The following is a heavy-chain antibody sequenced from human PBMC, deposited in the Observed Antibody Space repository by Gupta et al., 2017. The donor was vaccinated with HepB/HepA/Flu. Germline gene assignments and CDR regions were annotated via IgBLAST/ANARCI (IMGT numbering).Heavy chain of an antibody. CDR2: ISGTDTDK. J-gene: IGHJ5*02. Sequence: EVQLVESGVGLLQPGESLRLSCAASGFSFRPFAMTWVRQAPGKGLEWVSSISGTDTDKHYADSVKGRFTISRDNSKKTVYLQMNSLRAEDTAVYYCAKVGNGDYDWFDTWGQGTLVTVSS. CDR1: GFSFRPFA. V-gene: IGHV3-23*04. CDR3: AKVGNGDYDWFDT. D-gene: IGHD4-17*01.